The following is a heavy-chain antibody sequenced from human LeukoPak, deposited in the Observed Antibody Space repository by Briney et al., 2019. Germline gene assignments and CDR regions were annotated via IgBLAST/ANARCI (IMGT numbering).Heavy chain of an antibody. CDR3: ARTQGDSSNAFDI. D-gene: IGHD6-13*01. CDR1: GCTFTGYH. CDR2: INPNSGGT. V-gene: IGHV1-2*02. Sequence: ASVKVSCKASGCTFTGYHMHWVRQAPGQGLEWMGWINPNSGGTNYARKFQGRVTMTRDTSISTAYMELSRLRSDDTAVYYCARTQGDSSNAFDIWGQGTMVTVSS. J-gene: IGHJ3*02.